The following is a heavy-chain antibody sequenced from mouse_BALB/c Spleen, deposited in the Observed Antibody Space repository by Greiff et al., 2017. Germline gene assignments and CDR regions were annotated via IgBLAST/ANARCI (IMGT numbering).Heavy chain of an antibody. CDR1: GFSLTSYG. CDR3: ARDGGGDDHYFDY. J-gene: IGHJ2*01. Sequence: VQVVESGPGLVAPSQSLSITCTVSGFSLTSYGVHWVRQPPGKGLEWLGVIWAGGSTNYNSALMSRLSISKDNSKSQVFLKMNSLQTDDTAMYYCARDGGGDDHYFDYWGQGTTLTVSS. V-gene: IGHV2-9*02. CDR2: IWAGGST.